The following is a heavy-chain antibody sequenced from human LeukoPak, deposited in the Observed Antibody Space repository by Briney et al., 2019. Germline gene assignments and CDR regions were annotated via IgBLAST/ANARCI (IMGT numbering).Heavy chain of an antibody. J-gene: IGHJ4*02. CDR2: IKGDGSEG. V-gene: IGHV3-7*01. CDR1: GFIFSDFW. Sequence: GGSLRLSCAASGFIFSDFWMTWVRQAPGKGLEWVANIKGDGSEGNYVGSVKGRFTVSRDNAKNLLYLQLNNLRAEDTAVYYCARDLDSGNYFFAYWGQGTPVTVSS. CDR3: ARDLDSGNYFFAY. D-gene: IGHD3-22*01.